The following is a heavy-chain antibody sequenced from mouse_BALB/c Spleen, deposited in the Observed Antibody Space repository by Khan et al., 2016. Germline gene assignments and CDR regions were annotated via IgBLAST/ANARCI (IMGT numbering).Heavy chain of an antibody. CDR2: INPDSSTI. D-gene: IGHD1-2*01. CDR1: GFDFSRYW. J-gene: IGHJ3*01. V-gene: IGHV4-1*02. Sequence: EVKLLESGGGLVQPGGSLKLSCAASGFDFSRYWMSWVRQAPGKGLEWIGEINPDSSTINYTPSLKDKFIISRDNAKNTLYLQMSKVRSEDTAVYYCERRHYYGRFAYWGQGTLVTVSA. CDR3: ERRHYYGRFAY.